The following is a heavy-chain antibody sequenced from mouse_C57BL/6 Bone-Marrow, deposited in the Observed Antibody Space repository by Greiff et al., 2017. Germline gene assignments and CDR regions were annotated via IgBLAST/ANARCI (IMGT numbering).Heavy chain of an antibody. CDR2: FYPGSGST. V-gene: IGHV1-55*01. CDR3: ARQGLLFAY. J-gene: IGHJ3*01. Sequence: QVQLQQPGAELVKPGASVKMSCKASGYTFTSYWITWVKQRPGQGLEWIGDFYPGSGSTNYNEKFKNKATLTVDTSSSTAYMQPSSLTSEDSAVYYCARQGLLFAYWGQGTLVTVSA. CDR1: GYTFTSYW. D-gene: IGHD3-1*01.